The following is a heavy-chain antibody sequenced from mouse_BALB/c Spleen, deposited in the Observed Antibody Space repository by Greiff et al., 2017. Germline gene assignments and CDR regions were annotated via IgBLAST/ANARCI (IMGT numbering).Heavy chain of an antibody. J-gene: IGHJ2*01. Sequence: QVQLKESGAELMKPGASVKISCKATGYTFSSYWIEWVKQRPGHGLEWIGEILPGSGSTNYNEKFKGKATFTADTSSNTAYMQLSSLTSEDSAVYYCARRGLREGFDYWGQGTTLTVSS. CDR1: GYTFSSYW. V-gene: IGHV1-9*01. CDR2: ILPGSGST. CDR3: ARRGLREGFDY. D-gene: IGHD2-2*01.